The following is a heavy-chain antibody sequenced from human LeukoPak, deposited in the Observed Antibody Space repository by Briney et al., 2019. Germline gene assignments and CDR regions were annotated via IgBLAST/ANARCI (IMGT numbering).Heavy chain of an antibody. V-gene: IGHV4-59*01. CDR2: IYYSGST. D-gene: IGHD3-16*02. CDR3: ARANKRYDYVWGSYRHYFDY. J-gene: IGHJ4*02. CDR1: GGSISSYY. Sequence: SETLSLTCNVSGGSISSYYWSWIRQPPGKGLEWIGYIYYSGSTNYNPSLKSRVTISVDTSKNQFSLKLSSVTAADTAVYYCARANKRYDYVWGSYRHYFDYWGQGTLVTVSS.